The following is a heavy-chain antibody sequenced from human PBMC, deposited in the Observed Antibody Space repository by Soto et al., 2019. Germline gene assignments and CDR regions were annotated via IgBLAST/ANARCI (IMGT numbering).Heavy chain of an antibody. D-gene: IGHD2-2*01. CDR2: INPSGGIT. CDR3: ARGISTTRYYYYYGMDV. V-gene: IGHV1-46*01. CDR1: GYTLTSYY. J-gene: IGHJ6*02. Sequence: ASVKVSCKASGYTLTSYYLHWVRQAPGQGPEWMGIINPSGGITNDAQKFQDRVTMTSDTSTSTVYMELSSLRSEDTAVYYCARGISTTRYYYYYGMDVWGQGTTVTVS.